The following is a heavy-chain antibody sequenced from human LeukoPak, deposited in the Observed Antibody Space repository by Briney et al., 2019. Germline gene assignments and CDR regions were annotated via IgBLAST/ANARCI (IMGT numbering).Heavy chain of an antibody. CDR3: ARDDGIYYDSSGYSPNFDY. Sequence: PGGSLRLSCAASGFTFSSYGMHWVRQAPGKGLEWVAVISYDGSNKYYADSVKGRFTISRDNSKNTLYLQMNSLRAEDTAVYYCARDDGIYYDSSGYSPNFDYWGQGTLVTVSS. V-gene: IGHV3-30*03. D-gene: IGHD3-22*01. J-gene: IGHJ4*02. CDR1: GFTFSSYG. CDR2: ISYDGSNK.